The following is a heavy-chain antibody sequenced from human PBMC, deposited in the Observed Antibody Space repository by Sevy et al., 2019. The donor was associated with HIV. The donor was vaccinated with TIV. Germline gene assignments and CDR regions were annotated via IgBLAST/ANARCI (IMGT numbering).Heavy chain of an antibody. CDR3: AKGTRGYSYDPFDC. D-gene: IGHD5-18*01. CDR1: GFTFSSYS. J-gene: IGHJ4*02. Sequence: GGSLRLSCAASGFTFSSYSMNWVRQAPGKGLEWVSGLIGSGDATYYADSVKGRFTVSRDNSKSTLYLQMDSLRVEDTAVYYCAKGTRGYSYDPFDCWGQGTLVTVSS. CDR2: LIGSGDAT. V-gene: IGHV3-23*01.